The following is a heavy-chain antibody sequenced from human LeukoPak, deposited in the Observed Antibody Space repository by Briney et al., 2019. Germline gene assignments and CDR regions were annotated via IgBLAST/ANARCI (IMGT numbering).Heavy chain of an antibody. CDR1: GYTFTGYY. Sequence: ASVKVSCKASGYTFTGYYMHWVRQAPGQGREWMGWINPNSGGTNYAQKFQGRVTMTRDMSISTAYMELSRLRSDDTAVYYCARDFTSRIVGALNAFDIWGQGTMVTVSS. CDR3: ARDFTSRIVGALNAFDI. J-gene: IGHJ3*02. V-gene: IGHV1-2*02. CDR2: INPNSGGT. D-gene: IGHD1-26*01.